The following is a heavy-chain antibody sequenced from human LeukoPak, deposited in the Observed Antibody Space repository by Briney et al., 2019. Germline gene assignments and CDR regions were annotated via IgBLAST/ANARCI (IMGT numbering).Heavy chain of an antibody. J-gene: IGHJ4*02. V-gene: IGHV3-11*01. Sequence: GGSLRLSCAASGFTFSDYYMGWIRQAPGKGLEWVSYISSSGSTIYYADSVKGRFTISRDNAKNSLYLQMNSLRAEDTAVYYCAREYSSGYYYFDYWGQGTLVTVSS. D-gene: IGHD6-19*01. CDR1: GFTFSDYY. CDR2: ISSSGSTI. CDR3: AREYSSGYYYFDY.